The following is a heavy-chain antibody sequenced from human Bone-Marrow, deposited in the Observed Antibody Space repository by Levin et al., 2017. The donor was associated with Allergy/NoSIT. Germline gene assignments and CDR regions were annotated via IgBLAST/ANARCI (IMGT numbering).Heavy chain of an antibody. J-gene: IGHJ3*01. CDR2: INPKSGDT. D-gene: IGHD5-24*01. Sequence: ASVKVSCKASGYTFIDYYLYWVRQAPGQGLEWMGRINPKSGDTIYAQKFQGRVTMTMDTSISAAYMELARLRSDDTAVFYCARREMAASGGAFDLWGQGILVTVSS. CDR3: ARREMAASGGAFDL. V-gene: IGHV1-2*06. CDR1: GYTFIDYY.